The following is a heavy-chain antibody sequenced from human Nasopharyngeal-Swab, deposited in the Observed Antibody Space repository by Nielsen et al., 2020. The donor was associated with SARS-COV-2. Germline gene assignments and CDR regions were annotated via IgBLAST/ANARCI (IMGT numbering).Heavy chain of an antibody. V-gene: IGHV3-23*01. D-gene: IGHD4-17*01. CDR2: ISGSGGST. CDR3: AKYYGDYPYYYYYMDV. Sequence: GESLKISCAAYGFTFSSYAIGWVRQAPGKELKWVSAISGSGGSTYYAESVKGRFTISRDNSKNTLYLQMNSLRAEDTAVYYCAKYYGDYPYYYYYMDVWGKGTTVTVSS. J-gene: IGHJ6*03. CDR1: GFTFSSYA.